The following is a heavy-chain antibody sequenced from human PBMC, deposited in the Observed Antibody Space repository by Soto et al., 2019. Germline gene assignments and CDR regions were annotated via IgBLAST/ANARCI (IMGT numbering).Heavy chain of an antibody. CDR3: ARDRPSIVGATHFDY. CDR2: IIPIFGTA. D-gene: IGHD1-26*01. V-gene: IGHV1-69*01. J-gene: IGHJ4*02. CDR1: GGTFSSYA. Sequence: QVQLVQSGAEVKKPGSSVKVSCKASGGTFSSYAISWVRQAPGQGLEWMGGIIPIFGTANYAEKFQGRVTITADESTSTAYMELSSLRSEDTAVYYCARDRPSIVGATHFDYWGQGTLVTVSS.